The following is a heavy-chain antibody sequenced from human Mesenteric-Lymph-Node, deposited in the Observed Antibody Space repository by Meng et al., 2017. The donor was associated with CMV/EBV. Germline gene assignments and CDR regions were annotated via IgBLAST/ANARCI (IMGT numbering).Heavy chain of an antibody. J-gene: IGHJ6*02. V-gene: IGHV4-31*03. Sequence: LRLSCTVSGGSISSGGYYWSWIRQHPGKGLEWIGYIYYSGSTYYNPSLKSRVTISVDTSKNQFSLKLSSVTAADTAVYYCARGVRDIVVVPAAIPILPYYYYGMDVWGQGTTVTVSS. CDR1: GGSISSGGYY. CDR2: IYYSGST. CDR3: ARGVRDIVVVPAAIPILPYYYYGMDV. D-gene: IGHD2-2*01.